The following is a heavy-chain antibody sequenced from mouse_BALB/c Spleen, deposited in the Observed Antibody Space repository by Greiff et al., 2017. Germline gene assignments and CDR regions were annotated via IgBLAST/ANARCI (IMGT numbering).Heavy chain of an antibody. J-gene: IGHJ3*01. CDR2: ISSGGSYT. CDR3: ASPMITTGAWFAY. Sequence: EVQRVESGGDLVKPGESLKLSCAASGFTFSSYGMSWVRQTPDKRLEWVATISSGGSYTYYPDSVKGRFTISRDNAKNTLYLQMSSLKSEDTAMYYCASPMITTGAWFAYWGQGTLVTVSA. CDR1: GFTFSSYG. D-gene: IGHD2-4*01. V-gene: IGHV5-6*01.